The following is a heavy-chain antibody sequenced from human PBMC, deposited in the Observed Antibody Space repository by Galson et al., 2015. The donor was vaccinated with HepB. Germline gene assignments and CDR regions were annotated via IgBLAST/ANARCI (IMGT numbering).Heavy chain of an antibody. D-gene: IGHD1-7*01. Sequence: SLRLSCAASGFTFSSYAMHWVRQAPGKGLEWVAVISYDGSNKYYADSVKGRFTISRDNSKNALYLQMNSLRAEDTAVYYCARDRGASLPPRYNWNYVYYYGMDVWGQGTTVTVSS. CDR3: ARDRGASLPPRYNWNYVYYYGMDV. CDR1: GFTFSSYA. J-gene: IGHJ6*02. V-gene: IGHV3-30-3*01. CDR2: ISYDGSNK.